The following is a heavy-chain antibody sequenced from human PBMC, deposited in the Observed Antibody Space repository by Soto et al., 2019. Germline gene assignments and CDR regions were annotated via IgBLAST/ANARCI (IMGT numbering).Heavy chain of an antibody. CDR1: GDSVNNGNYL. Sequence: QVQLQESGPGLVKPSETLSLTCTVSGDSVNNGNYLWSWIRQPPGKGLEWIGYAYYNGETNYNPYLKSRVAVSLDTSKNRFSLRLTSVTAADTAVYYCATGQYYYGSQYWGQGTLITVSS. V-gene: IGHV4-61*01. CDR2: AYYNGET. J-gene: IGHJ4*02. CDR3: ATGQYYYGSQY. D-gene: IGHD3-10*01.